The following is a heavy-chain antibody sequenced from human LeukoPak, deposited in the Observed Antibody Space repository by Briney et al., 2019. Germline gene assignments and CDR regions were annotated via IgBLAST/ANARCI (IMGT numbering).Heavy chain of an antibody. Sequence: ASVKVSCKASGYTFAGYYMHWVRQAPGQGREWMGWINPNSGGTNYAQKFQGRVTMTRDTSISTAYMELSRLRSDDTAVYYCAIIAAREKIDYWGQGTLVTVSS. J-gene: IGHJ4*02. CDR3: AIIAAREKIDY. CDR2: INPNSGGT. D-gene: IGHD6-6*01. CDR1: GYTFAGYY. V-gene: IGHV1-2*02.